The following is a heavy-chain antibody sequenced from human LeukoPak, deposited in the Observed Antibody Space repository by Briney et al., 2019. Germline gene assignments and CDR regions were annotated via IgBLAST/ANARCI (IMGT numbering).Heavy chain of an antibody. CDR1: GVSIRSNY. Sequence: SETLSLTCTVSGVSIRSNYWSWTRQAPGKGLEWIGYGYYSGSTNYNPSLRSRVTISVDTSKNQFSLKLSSVTAADTAVYYCARMWLAGYAFDVWGQGTMVTVSS. D-gene: IGHD6-19*01. CDR2: GYYSGST. J-gene: IGHJ3*01. CDR3: ARMWLAGYAFDV. V-gene: IGHV4-59*01.